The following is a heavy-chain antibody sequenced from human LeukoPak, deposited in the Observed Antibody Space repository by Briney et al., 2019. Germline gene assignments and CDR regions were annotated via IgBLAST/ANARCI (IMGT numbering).Heavy chain of an antibody. CDR2: TNGDGTDT. Sequence: PGGSLRLSCAASGFSFSSYWTHWVRQAPGMGLVWVSRTNGDGTDTIYADSVKGRFTISRDNAKNTLYLQMNSLRAEDTAVYYCTRGSHGGVDYWGQGTLVTVSS. V-gene: IGHV3-74*01. D-gene: IGHD3-10*01. CDR3: TRGSHGGVDY. J-gene: IGHJ4*02. CDR1: GFSFSSYW.